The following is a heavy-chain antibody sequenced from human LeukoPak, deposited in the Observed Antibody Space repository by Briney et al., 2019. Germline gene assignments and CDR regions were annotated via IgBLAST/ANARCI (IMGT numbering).Heavy chain of an antibody. CDR1: GFTASSYW. CDR2: IKSDGSTT. CDR3: ARSDWFDP. J-gene: IGHJ5*02. Sequence: PGGSLRLSCEASGFTASSYWMHWVRQAPGKGLVWVSRIKSDGSTTTYADSVKGRFTISRDNAKNTLYLQMNSLKAEDTAVYYCARSDWFDPWGQGTLVTVSS. V-gene: IGHV3-74*01.